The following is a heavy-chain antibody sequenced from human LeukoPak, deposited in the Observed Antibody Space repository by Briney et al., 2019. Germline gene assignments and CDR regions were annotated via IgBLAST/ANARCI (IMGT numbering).Heavy chain of an antibody. D-gene: IGHD2-15*01. J-gene: IGHJ3*02. CDR1: GYTFTGYY. V-gene: IGHV1-2*02. CDR3: AREGYCSGGSCFYLRGPASYDDAFDI. CDR2: INPNSGGT. Sequence: ASVKVSCKASGYTFTGYYMHWVRQAPGQGLEWMGWINPNSGGTNYAQKFQGRVTMTRDTSISTAYMELSRLRSDDTAVYYCAREGYCSGGSCFYLRGPASYDDAFDIWGQGTMVTVSS.